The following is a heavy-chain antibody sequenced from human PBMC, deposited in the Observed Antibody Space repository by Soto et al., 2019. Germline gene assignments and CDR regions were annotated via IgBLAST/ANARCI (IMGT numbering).Heavy chain of an antibody. D-gene: IGHD3-10*01. Sequence: QITLKESVPTLLKPTQTLTLTCTFSGFSLRTSGVGVGWIRQPPGKALEWLAVIYWDDDTRLSPSLKTRLTITKDTSKNQVVLTMINVDPVDTGTYYCAHTRDSYNSGSYDVDNWGQGTLVAVSS. V-gene: IGHV2-5*02. CDR3: AHTRDSYNSGSYDVDN. J-gene: IGHJ4*02. CDR1: GFSLRTSGVG. CDR2: IYWDDDT.